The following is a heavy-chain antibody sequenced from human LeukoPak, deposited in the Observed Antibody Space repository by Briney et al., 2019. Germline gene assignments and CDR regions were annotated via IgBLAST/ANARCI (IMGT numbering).Heavy chain of an antibody. Sequence: ASVKVSCKASGGTFSSYAISWVRQASGQGLEWMGGIIPIFGTANYAQKFQGRVTITADESTSTAYMELSSLRSEDTAVYYCARKVNPVSPMDVWGQGTTVTVSS. CDR2: IIPIFGTA. D-gene: IGHD4-23*01. CDR1: GGTFSSYA. J-gene: IGHJ6*02. CDR3: ARKVNPVSPMDV. V-gene: IGHV1-69*13.